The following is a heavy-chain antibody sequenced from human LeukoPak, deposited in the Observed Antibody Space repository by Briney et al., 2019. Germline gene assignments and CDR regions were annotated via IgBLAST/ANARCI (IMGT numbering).Heavy chain of an antibody. CDR2: IYYSGST. Sequence: PSETLSLTCTVSGGSISSGDYYWSWIRQHPGKGLEWIGYIYYSGSTYYNPSLKSRVTISVDTSKNQFSLKLSSVTAADTAVYYCAREPLHMVKGWYFDLWGRGTLVTVSS. V-gene: IGHV4-31*03. CDR3: AREPLHMVKGWYFDL. CDR1: GGSISSGDYY. J-gene: IGHJ2*01. D-gene: IGHD5-18*01.